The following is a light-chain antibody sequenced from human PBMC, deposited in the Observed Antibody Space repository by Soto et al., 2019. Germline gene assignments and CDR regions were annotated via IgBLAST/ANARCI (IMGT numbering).Light chain of an antibody. J-gene: IGKJ1*01. V-gene: IGKV1-39*01. CDR2: GAS. CDR1: QGVGTY. Sequence: DIQMTQSPSSVSASVGDRVTITCRASQGVGTYLNWYHQKPGKAPQLLIYGASTLQSGVPSRFSGSGSGTHFTLTINSLQPEDFGTYSCQQSYNTPTFGQGTKVDIK. CDR3: QQSYNTPT.